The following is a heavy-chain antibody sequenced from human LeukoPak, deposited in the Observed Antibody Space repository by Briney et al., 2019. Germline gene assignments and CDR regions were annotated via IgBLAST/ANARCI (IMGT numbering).Heavy chain of an antibody. V-gene: IGHV6-1*01. CDR1: GDDVSSNSAA. CDR3: ARAFAGYFFDY. J-gene: IGHJ4*02. CDR2: TYYRSKWYY. Sequence: SQTLSLACAISGDDVSSNSAAWSWIRLSPSRGPEWLGRTYYRSKWYYDYAVSVKSRLTVNPDTSKNQFSLQLNSVTPEDTAVYYCARAFAGYFFDYWGQGILVTVS. D-gene: IGHD3-16*01.